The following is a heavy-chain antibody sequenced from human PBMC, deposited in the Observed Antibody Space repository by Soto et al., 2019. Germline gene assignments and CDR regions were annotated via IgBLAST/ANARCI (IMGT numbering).Heavy chain of an antibody. CDR1: GFTFSSYA. CDR2: ISYDGSNK. Sequence: QVQLVESGGGVVQPGRSLRLSCAASGFTFSSYAMHWVRQAPGKGLEWVAVISYDGSNKYYADSVKGRFTISRDNSKNTLYLQMNSLRAEDTAVYYCARDQTDCSGGSCYSFDYWGQGTLVTVSS. J-gene: IGHJ4*02. V-gene: IGHV3-30-3*01. D-gene: IGHD2-15*01. CDR3: ARDQTDCSGGSCYSFDY.